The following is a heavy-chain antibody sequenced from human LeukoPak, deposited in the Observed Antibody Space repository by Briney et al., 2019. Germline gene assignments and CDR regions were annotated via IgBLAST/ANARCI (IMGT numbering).Heavy chain of an antibody. CDR2: IYYSGST. CDR1: GGSISSSSYY. Sequence: PSETLSLTCTVSGGSISSSSYYWGWLRQPPGKGLEWSGSIYYSGSTYYNPSLKSRVTISVDTSKNQFSLKLSSVTAADTAVYYCARDGGYCSSTSCYDWFDPWGQRTLVTVSS. CDR3: ARDGGYCSSTSCYDWFDP. V-gene: IGHV4-39*07. J-gene: IGHJ5*02. D-gene: IGHD2-2*01.